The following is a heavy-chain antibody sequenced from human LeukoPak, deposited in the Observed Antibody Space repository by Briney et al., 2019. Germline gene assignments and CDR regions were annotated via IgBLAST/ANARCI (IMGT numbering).Heavy chain of an antibody. CDR1: GFTFNNYA. CDR3: ARYDSSGLEAFDI. CDR2: ISGSDGST. V-gene: IGHV3-23*01. J-gene: IGHJ3*02. D-gene: IGHD3-22*01. Sequence: PGGSLRLSCAASGFTFNNYAMTWVRQAPGKGLEWVSSISGSDGSTYYADSVKGRFTISRDNSRNTLYLQMNSLRAEDTAVYYCARYDSSGLEAFDIWGQGTMVTVSS.